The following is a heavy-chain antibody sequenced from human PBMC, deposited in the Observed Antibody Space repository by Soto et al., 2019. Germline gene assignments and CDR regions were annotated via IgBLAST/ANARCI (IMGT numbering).Heavy chain of an antibody. CDR3: VKHALYNFWGAYYLFDL. CDR1: GYIFTDYW. J-gene: IGHJ1*01. V-gene: IGHV5-51*01. Sequence: PGESLKISCQTSGYIFTDYWIAWVRQMPGRGLEWVGLINPGDSETKISPSFQGHVTMSADKSVTTAYLQWGSLKASDTAIYYCVKHALYNFWGAYYLFDLWGQRTLDTVSS. D-gene: IGHD3-3*01. CDR2: INPGDSET.